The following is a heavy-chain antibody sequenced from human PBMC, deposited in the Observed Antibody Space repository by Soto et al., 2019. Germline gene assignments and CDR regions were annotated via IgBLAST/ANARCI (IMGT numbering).Heavy chain of an antibody. CDR1: GYTFTSYY. CDR2: INPSGGST. CDR3: ARDPSNYDFWSGGHYYMDV. D-gene: IGHD3-3*01. V-gene: IGHV1-46*03. Sequence: ASVKVSCKASGYTFTSYYMHWVRQAPGQGLEWMGIINPSGGSTSYAQKFQDRVTVTRDTSTSTVYMELSSLRSEDTAVYYCARDPSNYDFWSGGHYYMDVWGEGTTVTVSS. J-gene: IGHJ6*03.